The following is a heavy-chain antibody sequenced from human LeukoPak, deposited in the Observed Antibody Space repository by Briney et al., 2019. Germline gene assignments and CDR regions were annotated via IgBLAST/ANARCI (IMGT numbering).Heavy chain of an antibody. Sequence: GGSLRLSCTASGFTFKNYAMNWVRQAPGKGLEWVSAISGSGGSTYYADSVKGRFTISRDNSKNTLYLQMNSLRAEDTAVYYCAKSEYDILTGLFDYWGQGTLVTVSS. V-gene: IGHV3-23*01. J-gene: IGHJ4*02. CDR2: ISGSGGST. CDR1: GFTFKNYA. D-gene: IGHD3-9*01. CDR3: AKSEYDILTGLFDY.